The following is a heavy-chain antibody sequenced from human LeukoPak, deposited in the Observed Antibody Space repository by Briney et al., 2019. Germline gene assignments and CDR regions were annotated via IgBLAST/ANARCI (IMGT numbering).Heavy chain of an antibody. V-gene: IGHV3-21*01. CDR3: ARDHDYGGFGY. Sequence: GGSLRLSCAASGFTFSSYSMNWVRQAPGKGLEWVSSISSSSSYRYYADSVKGRFTICRDNAKNSLYLQMNSLRAEDTAVYYCARDHDYGGFGYWGQGTLVTVSS. CDR2: ISSSSSYR. J-gene: IGHJ4*02. CDR1: GFTFSSYS. D-gene: IGHD4-17*01.